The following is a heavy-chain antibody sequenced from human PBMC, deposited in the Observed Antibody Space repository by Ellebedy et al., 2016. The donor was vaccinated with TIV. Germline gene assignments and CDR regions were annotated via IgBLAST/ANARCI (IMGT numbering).Heavy chain of an antibody. CDR1: GFAFNTYG. V-gene: IGHV3-21*06. J-gene: IGHJ4*02. Sequence: GESLKISCAASGFAFNTYGMHWVRQAPGRGLDWVSSISSSSSYTYYADSVKGRFTITRDNTKNSLYLQIDSLTAEDTAMYYCATATGEVNYFDYWGQGTLVTVSS. D-gene: IGHD3-16*01. CDR3: ATATGEVNYFDY. CDR2: ISSSSSYT.